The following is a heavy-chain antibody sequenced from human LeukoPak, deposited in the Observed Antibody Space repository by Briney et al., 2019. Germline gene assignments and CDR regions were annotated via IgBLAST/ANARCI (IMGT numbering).Heavy chain of an antibody. Sequence: GESLKISCKGSGYSFTSYWIGWVRQMPGKGLEWMGIIYPGDSDTRYSPSFQGQVTISADKSISTAYLQWSSLKASDTAMYYCARLEGSGFLMVYAIRHPYYFDYWGQGTLVTVSS. V-gene: IGHV5-51*01. CDR2: IYPGDSDT. J-gene: IGHJ4*02. CDR3: ARLEGSGFLMVYAIRHPYYFDY. CDR1: GYSFTSYW. D-gene: IGHD2-8*01.